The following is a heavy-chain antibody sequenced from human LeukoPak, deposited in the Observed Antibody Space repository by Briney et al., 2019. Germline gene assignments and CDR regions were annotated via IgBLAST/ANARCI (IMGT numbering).Heavy chain of an antibody. V-gene: IGHV3-23*01. Sequence: SGGSLRLSCAASGFPFNTQDMRWVRQAPGKGLEWVSSIHADGVGTFYADSVRGRFTISRDNSKNTLDLQMNSLRVEDTAVYYCGKGRVSEWGQGTLVIVSS. CDR1: GFPFNTQD. CDR2: IHADGVGT. J-gene: IGHJ4*02. D-gene: IGHD6-19*01. CDR3: GKGRVSE.